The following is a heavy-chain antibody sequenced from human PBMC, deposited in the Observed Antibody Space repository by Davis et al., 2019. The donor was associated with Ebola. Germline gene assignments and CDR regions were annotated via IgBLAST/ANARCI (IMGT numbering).Heavy chain of an antibody. CDR1: GGTFSSYA. D-gene: IGHD2-15*01. V-gene: IGHV1-69*04. Sequence: AASVKVSCKASGGTFSSYAISWVRQAPGQGLEWMGRIIPILGIANYAQKFQGRVTITADKSTSTAYMELSSLRSEDTAVYYCARALGVVAAAYFYYGMDVWGQGTTVTVSS. CDR3: ARALGVVAAAYFYYGMDV. J-gene: IGHJ6*02. CDR2: IIPILGIA.